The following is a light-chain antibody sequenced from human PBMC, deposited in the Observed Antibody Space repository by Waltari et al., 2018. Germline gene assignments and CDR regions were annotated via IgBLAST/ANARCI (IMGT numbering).Light chain of an antibody. CDR1: NIGRKS. V-gene: IGLV3-21*01. CDR3: QVWDSGSDHKV. Sequence: SYVLTQPPSVSVAPGGTATLKCGGNNIGRKSVHWYQQKPGQAPVLVIYYDTDRPSGSPGRFSGSNSGNTATLTISRVEVGDEADFFCQVWDSGSDHKVFGGGTKLTVL. CDR2: YDT. J-gene: IGLJ3*02.